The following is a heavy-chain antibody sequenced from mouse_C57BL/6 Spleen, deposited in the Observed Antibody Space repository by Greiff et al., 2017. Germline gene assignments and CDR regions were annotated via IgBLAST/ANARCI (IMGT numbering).Heavy chain of an antibody. V-gene: IGHV1-55*01. J-gene: IGHJ4*01. CDR1: GYTFTSYW. D-gene: IGHD1-1*01. CDR2: IYPGSGST. CDR3: ARTPPYYGSSHYYAMDY. Sequence: QVQLQQSGAELVKPGASVKMSCKASGYTFTSYWITWVKQRPGQGLEWIGDIYPGSGSTNYNEKFKSKATLTVDTSSSTAYMQLSSLTSEDSAVYYCARTPPYYGSSHYYAMDYGGQGTSVTVSS.